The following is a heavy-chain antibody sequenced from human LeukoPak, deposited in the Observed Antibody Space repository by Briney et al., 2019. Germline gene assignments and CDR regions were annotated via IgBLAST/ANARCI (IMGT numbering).Heavy chain of an antibody. J-gene: IGHJ6*02. CDR3: AKDLKARGYSYGLYYYYYGMDV. Sequence: GGSLRLSCAASGFTFSSYGMHWVRQAPGKGLEWVAVISYDVSNKYYADSVKGRFTISRDNSKNTLYLQMNSLRAEDTAVYYCAKDLKARGYSYGLYYYYYGMDVWGQGTTVTVSS. D-gene: IGHD5-18*01. CDR2: ISYDVSNK. CDR1: GFTFSSYG. V-gene: IGHV3-30*18.